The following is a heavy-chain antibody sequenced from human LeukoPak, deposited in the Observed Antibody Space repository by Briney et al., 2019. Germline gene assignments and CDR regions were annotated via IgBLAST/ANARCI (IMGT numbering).Heavy chain of an antibody. CDR1: GFTFSSYE. Sequence: PGGSLRLSCAASGFTFSSYEMNWVRQAPGKGLEWGSYISSSGSTIYYADAVKGRFTISRDNAKNSLYLQMTSLRAEDTAVYYCARDWVTMVRTNYYYYGMDVWGKGTTVTVSS. J-gene: IGHJ6*04. CDR3: ARDWVTMVRTNYYYYGMDV. V-gene: IGHV3-48*03. D-gene: IGHD3-10*01. CDR2: ISSSGSTI.